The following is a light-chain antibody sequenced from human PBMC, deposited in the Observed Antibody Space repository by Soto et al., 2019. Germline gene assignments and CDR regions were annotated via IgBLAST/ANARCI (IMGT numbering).Light chain of an antibody. CDR3: QQRSHWPPLT. V-gene: IGKV3-11*01. Sequence: EIVLTQSPATLSMSAGERATLSCRASQSVSTYFAWYPQKPGQAPRLLIFDASNRASGIPSRFSGSGSGTTFTLTISRLDPEDFAVYFCQQRSHWPPLTFGGGTKVEIK. CDR2: DAS. J-gene: IGKJ4*01. CDR1: QSVSTY.